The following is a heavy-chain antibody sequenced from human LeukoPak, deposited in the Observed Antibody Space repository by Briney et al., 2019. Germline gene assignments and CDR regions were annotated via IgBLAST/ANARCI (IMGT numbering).Heavy chain of an antibody. D-gene: IGHD5-24*01. Sequence: GGSLRLSCAGSGFTFSNYWMHCVRQAPGKGLVWVSRINSDGSSTNYADSVKGRFTISRDNAKNSLYLQMNSLRVEDTAVYYCVRVRDAYNHPVVYFDYWGQGTLVTVSS. CDR1: GFTFSNYW. CDR2: INSDGSST. CDR3: VRVRDAYNHPVVYFDY. V-gene: IGHV3-74*01. J-gene: IGHJ4*02.